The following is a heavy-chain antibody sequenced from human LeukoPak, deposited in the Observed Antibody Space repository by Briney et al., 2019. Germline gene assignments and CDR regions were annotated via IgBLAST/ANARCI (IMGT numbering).Heavy chain of an antibody. Sequence: PGGSLRLSCAASGFTFDDYAMHWVRQAPGKGLEWVSGISWNSGSIGYADSVKGRFTISRDNAKNSLYLQMNSLRAEDMALYYCAKEAKSSNYDILTGYCHFDYWGQGTLVTVSS. J-gene: IGHJ4*02. V-gene: IGHV3-9*03. D-gene: IGHD3-9*01. CDR2: ISWNSGSI. CDR3: AKEAKSSNYDILTGYCHFDY. CDR1: GFTFDDYA.